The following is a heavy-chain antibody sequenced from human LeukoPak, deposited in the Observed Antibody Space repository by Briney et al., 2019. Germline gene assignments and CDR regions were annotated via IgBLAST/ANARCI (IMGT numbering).Heavy chain of an antibody. V-gene: IGHV3-21*01. D-gene: IGHD4-17*01. CDR3: ARAGGSTVSHSDY. Sequence: GGSLRLSCAASGFNFSNYWMNLVRQAPGKGLEWVSSISSSTSYIYYADSVKGRFTISKDNAKNSLYLQMNSLRAEDTAVYYCARAGGSTVSHSDYWGQGTLVTVSS. CDR2: ISSSTSYI. CDR1: GFNFSNYW. J-gene: IGHJ4*01.